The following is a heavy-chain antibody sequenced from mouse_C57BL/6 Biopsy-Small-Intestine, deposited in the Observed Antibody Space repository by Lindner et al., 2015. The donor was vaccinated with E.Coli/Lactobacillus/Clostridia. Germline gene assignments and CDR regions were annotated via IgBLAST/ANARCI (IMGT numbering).Heavy chain of an antibody. Sequence: VQLQESGAELVKPGASVKISCKASGYAFSSYWMNWVKQRPGKGLEWIGQIYPGDGDTNYNGKFKGKATLTADKSSSTAYMQLSSLTSEDSAVYFCARRNFGKEGMDYWGQGTSVTVSS. V-gene: IGHV1-80*01. J-gene: IGHJ4*01. CDR1: GYAFSSYW. CDR2: IYPGDGDT. CDR3: ARRNFGKEGMDY. D-gene: IGHD2-1*01.